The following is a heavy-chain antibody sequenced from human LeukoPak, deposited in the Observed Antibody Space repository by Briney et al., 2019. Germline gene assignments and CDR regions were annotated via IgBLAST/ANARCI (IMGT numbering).Heavy chain of an antibody. J-gene: IGHJ4*02. CDR1: GYTFTSYG. Sequence: ASVKVSCKASGYTFTSYGISWVRRAPGQGLEWMGWISVYNGNTNYAQKVQGRVTMTTDTSTSTAYMELRSLRSDDTAVYYCARDPDGDYDFDYWGQGTLVTVSS. V-gene: IGHV1-18*01. CDR3: ARDPDGDYDFDY. D-gene: IGHD4-17*01. CDR2: ISVYNGNT.